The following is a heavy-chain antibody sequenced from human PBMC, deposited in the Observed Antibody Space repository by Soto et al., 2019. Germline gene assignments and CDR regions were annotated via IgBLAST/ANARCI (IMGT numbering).Heavy chain of an antibody. V-gene: IGHV3-23*01. CDR3: AEARAQYDDFWSGYPVDY. D-gene: IGHD3-3*01. Sequence: EVQLLESGGGLVQPGGSLRLSCAASGFTFSSYAMSWVRQAPGKGLEWVSAISGSGGSTYYADSVKGRFTISRDNSKNTLYLQMNSLRAEDTAVYYCAEARAQYDDFWSGYPVDYWGQGTLVTVSS. CDR1: GFTFSSYA. CDR2: ISGSGGST. J-gene: IGHJ4*02.